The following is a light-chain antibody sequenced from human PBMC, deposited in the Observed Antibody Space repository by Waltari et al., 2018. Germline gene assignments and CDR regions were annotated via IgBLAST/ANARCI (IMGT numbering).Light chain of an antibody. CDR1: QSVSRA. CDR3: QHYVRLPAT. V-gene: IGKV3-20*01. Sequence: EIVLTQPPGSLSSSPVERVTLSCRASQSVSRALAWYQQKPGQAPRPLIFGASNRATGIPDRFSGSGSETDFSLTISRLEPEDFAVYYCQHYVRLPATFGRGTKVEIK. J-gene: IGKJ1*01. CDR2: GAS.